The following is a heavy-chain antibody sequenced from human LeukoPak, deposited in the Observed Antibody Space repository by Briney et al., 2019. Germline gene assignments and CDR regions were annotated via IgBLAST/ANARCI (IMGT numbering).Heavy chain of an antibody. D-gene: IGHD3-16*01. J-gene: IGHJ4*02. CDR2: IKYDGSDK. CDR1: GFTCSGFW. CDR3: VRGGGSFDS. Sequence: PGGSLRLSCAASGFTCSGFWMVWVRHAPTKGLEWVANIKYDGSDKRYVDSVKGRFTVSRDNAKNSLYMQMTSLRAEDTAVYYCVRGGGSFDSWGQGTLVTVSS. V-gene: IGHV3-7*04.